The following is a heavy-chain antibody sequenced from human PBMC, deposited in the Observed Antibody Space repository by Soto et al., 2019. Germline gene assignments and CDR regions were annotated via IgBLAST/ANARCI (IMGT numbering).Heavy chain of an antibody. D-gene: IGHD3-16*02. Sequence: AASVKVSCKASGGTFSSYAISWVRQAPGQGLEWMGGIIPIFGTANYAQKFQGRVTITADESTSTAYMELSSLRSEDTAVYYCAREVLGNYLAYDYWGQGTLVTVSS. CDR3: AREVLGNYLAYDY. CDR2: IIPIFGTA. J-gene: IGHJ4*02. V-gene: IGHV1-69*13. CDR1: GGTFSSYA.